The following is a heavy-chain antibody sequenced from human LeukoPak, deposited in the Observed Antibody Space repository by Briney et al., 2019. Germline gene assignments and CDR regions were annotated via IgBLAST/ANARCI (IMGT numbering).Heavy chain of an antibody. Sequence: KPGGSLRLSCAASGFTFSSYGMHWVRQAPGKGLEWVAFIRYDGTNKYSADSVKGRFTISRDNSKNTLYLQMNSLKTEDTAVYYCARTDNYDSSGYHDYWGQGTLVTVSS. D-gene: IGHD3-22*01. CDR2: IRYDGTNK. CDR3: ARTDNYDSSGYHDY. CDR1: GFTFSSYG. J-gene: IGHJ4*02. V-gene: IGHV3-30*02.